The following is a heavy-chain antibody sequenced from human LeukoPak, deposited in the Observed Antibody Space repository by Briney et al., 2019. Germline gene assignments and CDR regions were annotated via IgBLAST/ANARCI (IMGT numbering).Heavy chain of an antibody. CDR1: GFTFSSYA. CDR2: ISPSSGT. Sequence: PGGSLRLSCAASGFTFSSYAMRWVRQAPGKGLEWVSAISPSSGTFYADSVKGRFTISRDNSKNTLYLQMNSLRAEDTAVYYCARPQSSSGYYWPFGDWGQGTLVTVSS. J-gene: IGHJ4*02. CDR3: ARPQSSSGYYWPFGD. V-gene: IGHV3-23*01. D-gene: IGHD3-22*01.